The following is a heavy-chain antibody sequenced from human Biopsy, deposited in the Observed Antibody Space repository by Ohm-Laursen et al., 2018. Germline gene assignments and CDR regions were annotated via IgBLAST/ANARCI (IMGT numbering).Heavy chain of an antibody. CDR3: ARDRGYYSDRTVPGYFDL. D-gene: IGHD3-22*01. Sequence: PSDTLSLTCTVSGDSINNYYWSWIRQPAGKGLEWIGRIYTSGSPNYNLSLESRATMSVDTSKNQFSLNLRSGTAADTAVYYCARDRGYYSDRTVPGYFDLWGCGTLVTVSS. V-gene: IGHV4-4*07. CDR2: IYTSGSP. J-gene: IGHJ2*01. CDR1: GDSINNYY.